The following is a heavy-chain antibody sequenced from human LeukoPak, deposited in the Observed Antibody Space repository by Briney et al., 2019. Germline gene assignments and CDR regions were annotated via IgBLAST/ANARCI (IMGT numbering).Heavy chain of an antibody. CDR3: AKNHGGSYFYFDY. V-gene: IGHV3-30*02. CDR1: GFTFSSYG. CDR2: IRYDGSNK. J-gene: IGHJ4*02. D-gene: IGHD1-26*01. Sequence: PGGSLRLSCAASGFTFSSYGMHWVRQAPGKGLEWVAFIRYDGSNKYYADSMKGRFTISRDNSKNTLYLQMNSLRAEDTAVYYCAKNHGGSYFYFDYWGQGTLVTVSS.